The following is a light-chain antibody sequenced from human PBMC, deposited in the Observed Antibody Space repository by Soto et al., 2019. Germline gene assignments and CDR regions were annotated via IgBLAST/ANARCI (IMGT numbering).Light chain of an antibody. CDR2: GAS. CDR3: QQYGSSPLT. J-gene: IGKJ4*01. Sequence: EIVLTQSPGTLSLSPGERDTVSCRASQSVSSSYLAWYQQKPGQAPRLLIYGASSRATGIPDRFSGSGSGTDLTLTISRLEAEDFAVYYCQQYGSSPLTFGGGTKVEIK. V-gene: IGKV3-20*01. CDR1: QSVSSSY.